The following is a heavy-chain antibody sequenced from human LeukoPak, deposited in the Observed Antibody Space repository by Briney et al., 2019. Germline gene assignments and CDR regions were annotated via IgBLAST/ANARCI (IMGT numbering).Heavy chain of an antibody. CDR3: ARPQYGEQGIFKF. J-gene: IGHJ4*02. D-gene: IGHD3-3*02. CDR1: GYSFTTYW. Sequence: GESLKISCKASGYSFTTYWIAWVRQTPGEGLEWMGIIYPDDSDTRYSPSFQGQVTISADKSISTAYLHWASLNASDSGMYYCARPQYGEQGIFKFWGQGTLVTVSS. V-gene: IGHV5-51*01. CDR2: IYPDDSDT.